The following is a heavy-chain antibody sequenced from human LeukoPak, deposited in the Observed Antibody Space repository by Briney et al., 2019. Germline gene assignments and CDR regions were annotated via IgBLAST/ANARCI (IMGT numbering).Heavy chain of an antibody. Sequence: GASVKVSCKASGGTFSSYAISRVRQAPGQGLEWMGRIIPIFGIANYAQKFQGRVTITADKSTSTAYMELSSLRSEDTAVYYCARGFSSGYYPSGAMDVWGQGTTVTVSS. CDR3: ARGFSSGYYPSGAMDV. V-gene: IGHV1-69*04. J-gene: IGHJ6*02. CDR2: IIPIFGIA. D-gene: IGHD3-22*01. CDR1: GGTFSSYA.